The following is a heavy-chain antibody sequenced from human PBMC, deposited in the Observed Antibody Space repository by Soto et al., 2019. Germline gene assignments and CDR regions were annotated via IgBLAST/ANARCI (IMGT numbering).Heavy chain of an antibody. CDR3: ATGIAAAGADPTCFDY. J-gene: IGHJ4*02. D-gene: IGHD6-13*01. V-gene: IGHV1-18*01. Sequence: ASVKVSCKASGYTFTSYGISWVRQAPGQGLEWMGWISAYNGNTNYAQKLQGRVTMTTDTSTSTAYMELRSLRSDDTALFYFATGIAAAGADPTCFDYWGQGTLVTVSS. CDR2: ISAYNGNT. CDR1: GYTFTSYG.